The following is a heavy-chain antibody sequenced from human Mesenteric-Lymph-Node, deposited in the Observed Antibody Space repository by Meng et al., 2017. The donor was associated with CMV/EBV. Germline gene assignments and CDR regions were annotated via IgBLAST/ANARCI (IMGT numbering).Heavy chain of an antibody. CDR1: GGSVSSGTYY. D-gene: IGHD1-26*01. CDR3: ARGPFSGSLGY. Sequence: SETLSLTCTVSGGSVSSGTYYWSWVRQAPGKGLEWIGYMYYGGSTTYNPSLESRVTMSIDTSKNQFSLRLRSVSAEDTAVYYCARGPFSGSLGYWGQGTLVTVSS. J-gene: IGHJ4*02. CDR2: MYYGGST. V-gene: IGHV4-61*01.